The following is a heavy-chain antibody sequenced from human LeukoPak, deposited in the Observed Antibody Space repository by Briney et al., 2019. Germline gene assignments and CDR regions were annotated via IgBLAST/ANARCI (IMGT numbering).Heavy chain of an antibody. CDR2: MNPNNAKT. J-gene: IGHJ4*02. CDR1: GYTFTSYD. Sequence: ASVKVSCMASGYTFTSYDINWVRQATGQGLEWMGWMNPNNAKTVYAQKFQGRVTMTRNTSISTAYMELSGLRSEDTAVYYCARLWPSNTGNDYWGQGTLVTVSS. CDR3: ARLWPSNTGNDY. V-gene: IGHV1-8*01. D-gene: IGHD2-21*01.